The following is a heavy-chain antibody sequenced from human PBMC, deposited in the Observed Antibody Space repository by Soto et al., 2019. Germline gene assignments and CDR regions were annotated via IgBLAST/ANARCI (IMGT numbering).Heavy chain of an antibody. CDR1: GGSISSSNW. CDR3: ERRWGEGRVDY. D-gene: IGHD3-10*01. J-gene: IGHJ4*02. Sequence: QVQLQESGPGLVKPSGTLSLTCAVSGGSISSSNWWSWVRQPPGKGLEWIGEIYHSGNTNYNPSLKSRVTMAVDKSRNQFSLKLSSVTAADTAVYYCERRWGEGRVDYWGQGTLVTVSS. CDR2: IYHSGNT. V-gene: IGHV4-4*02.